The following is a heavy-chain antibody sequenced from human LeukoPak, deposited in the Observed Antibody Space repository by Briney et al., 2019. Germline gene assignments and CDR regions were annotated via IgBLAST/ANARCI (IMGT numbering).Heavy chain of an antibody. V-gene: IGHV3-23*01. Sequence: GGSLGLSCAASEFTFSSCAMSWVRQAPGKGLEWVSAITGSGDSGDRTYYADSVKGRFTISRDNSKNTLYLQMNSLRAEDTAVYYCAKDLFYDTLWGQGTLVTVSS. D-gene: IGHD3-22*01. J-gene: IGHJ4*02. CDR3: AKDLFYDTL. CDR2: ITGSGDSGDRT. CDR1: EFTFSSCA.